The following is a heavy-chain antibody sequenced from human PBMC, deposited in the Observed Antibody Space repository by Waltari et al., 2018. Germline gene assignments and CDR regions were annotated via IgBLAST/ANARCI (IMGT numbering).Heavy chain of an antibody. V-gene: IGHV4-39*01. Sequence: QLQLQESGPGLVKPSETLSLTCTVSGDYISDNSYYWGWLRQPPGKGLAWIATIHFTGTTHYNPSLESRVAISVDTSQNQFSLKLTSVTAADTAVYYCARLDYSALRRGCDPWGQGTLVTVSS. CDR2: IHFTGTT. D-gene: IGHD4-4*01. J-gene: IGHJ5*02. CDR3: ARLDYSALRRGCDP. CDR1: GDYISDNSYY.